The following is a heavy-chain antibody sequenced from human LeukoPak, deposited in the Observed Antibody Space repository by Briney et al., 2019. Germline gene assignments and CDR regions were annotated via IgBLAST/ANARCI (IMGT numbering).Heavy chain of an antibody. Sequence: GGSLRLSCTASGFTFGDYAVRWVRQAPGKGLEWVGFIRSKAYGGTTEYAASEEGRFTTSRDDSKIIAYLQKRSLKTEDTAVYYCTRVIRKGSVTSNYYYYGMDVWGQGTTVTVSS. CDR2: IRSKAYGGTT. J-gene: IGHJ6*02. CDR3: TRVIRKGSVTSNYYYYGMDV. D-gene: IGHD5-18*01. CDR1: GFTFGDYA. V-gene: IGHV3-49*04.